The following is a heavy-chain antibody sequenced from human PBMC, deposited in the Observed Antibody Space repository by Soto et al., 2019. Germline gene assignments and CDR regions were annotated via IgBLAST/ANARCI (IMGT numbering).Heavy chain of an antibody. D-gene: IGHD3-22*01. CDR3: AKDPRSWAHYEPKDY. V-gene: IGHV3-23*01. Sequence: EVHLLESGGGLVQPGESLRLSCAASRFTFSTYAMNWVRQAPGKGLEWVSGISESGDNTNYAASVKGRFTIFRDNSKNTLYLEMNSLRAEDTAIYYCAKDPRSWAHYEPKDYWGQGTLVTVSS. CDR2: ISESGDNT. J-gene: IGHJ4*02. CDR1: RFTFSTYA.